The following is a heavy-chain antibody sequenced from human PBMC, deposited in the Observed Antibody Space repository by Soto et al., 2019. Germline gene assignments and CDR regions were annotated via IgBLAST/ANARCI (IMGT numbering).Heavy chain of an antibody. CDR1: GGSISSYY. D-gene: IGHD3-10*01. Sequence: PSETLSLTCTVSGGSISSYYWSWIRQPPGKGLEWIGYIYYSGSTNYNPSLKSRVTISVDTSKNQFSLTLNSMTAADTAVYYCARHNYGSGSTYFDYWGQGTLVTVSS. CDR2: IYYSGST. CDR3: ARHNYGSGSTYFDY. V-gene: IGHV4-59*08. J-gene: IGHJ4*02.